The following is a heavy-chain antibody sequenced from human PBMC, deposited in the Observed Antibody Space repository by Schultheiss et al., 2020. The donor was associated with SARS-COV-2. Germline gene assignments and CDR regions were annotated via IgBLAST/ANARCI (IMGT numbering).Heavy chain of an antibody. CDR3: ARVSRAPGQLDPYYYGMDV. D-gene: IGHD6-6*01. CDR2: IIPIFGTA. J-gene: IGHJ6*02. Sequence: SVKVSCKASGYTFTSYGISWVRQAPGQGLEWMGGIIPIFGTANYAQKFQGRVTITADKSTSTAYMELSSLRSEDTAVYYCARVSRAPGQLDPYYYGMDVWGQGTTVTVSS. CDR1: GYTFTSYG. V-gene: IGHV1-69*06.